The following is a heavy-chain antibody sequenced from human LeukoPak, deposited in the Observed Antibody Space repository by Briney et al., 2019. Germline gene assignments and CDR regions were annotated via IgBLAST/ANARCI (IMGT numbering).Heavy chain of an antibody. CDR3: ARRVAGAGTSYFDL. Sequence: SQTLSLTCAVSGDSIGIRGSSWSWIRQPPGRGLEWIGYIHQSGNTYYNPSLQSRVTISIDTSNNHYSLNLTSVTAADTAVYFCARRVAGAGTSYFDLWGQGTPVTVSS. V-gene: IGHV4-30-2*01. D-gene: IGHD6-13*01. CDR2: IHQSGNT. CDR1: GDSIGIRGSS. J-gene: IGHJ4*02.